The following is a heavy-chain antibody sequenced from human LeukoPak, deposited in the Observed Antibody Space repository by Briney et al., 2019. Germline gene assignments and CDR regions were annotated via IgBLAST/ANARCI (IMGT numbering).Heavy chain of an antibody. CDR3: AKGYGYSSSWYDY. V-gene: IGHV3-9*01. CDR2: ISWNSASV. Sequence: GGSLRLSCEASGFTFDDYGMHWVRQAPGKGLEWVSTISWNSASVGYVDSVKGRFTISRDNAKKTLYLQMNSLRPEDTALYYCAKGYGYSSSWYDYWGQGTLVTVSS. CDR1: GFTFDDYG. D-gene: IGHD6-13*01. J-gene: IGHJ4*02.